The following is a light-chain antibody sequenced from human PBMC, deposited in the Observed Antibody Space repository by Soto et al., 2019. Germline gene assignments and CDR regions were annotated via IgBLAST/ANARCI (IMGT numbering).Light chain of an antibody. V-gene: IGKV1-5*03. CDR2: QAS. Sequence: DLQMTQSPSTLSTSVGERVTITCRASQSVSTWLAWYRQKPGKAPNLLIYQASTLQSGVSSRFSGSGSGTAFTLTISSLQPEDSATYYCQQYQTYPWTFGQGTKLEIK. J-gene: IGKJ1*01. CDR1: QSVSTW. CDR3: QQYQTYPWT.